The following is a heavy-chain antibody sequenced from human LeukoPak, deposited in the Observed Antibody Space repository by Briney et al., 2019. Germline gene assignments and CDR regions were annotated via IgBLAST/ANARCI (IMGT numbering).Heavy chain of an antibody. CDR3: ARGDDFPGDY. CDR1: GFIFSKFW. J-gene: IGHJ4*02. CDR2: IHPEGNEK. Sequence: PGGSLRLSCVASGFIFSKFWMSWVPQAPGKGLEWVANIHPEGNEKYHVDSVKGRFTISRDNTKNLLHLEMDSLRVEDTAVYYFARGDDFPGDYWGQGTRVTVS. V-gene: IGHV3-7*04. D-gene: IGHD3/OR15-3a*01.